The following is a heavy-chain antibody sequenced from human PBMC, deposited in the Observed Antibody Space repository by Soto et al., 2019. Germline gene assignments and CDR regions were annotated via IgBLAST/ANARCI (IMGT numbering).Heavy chain of an antibody. D-gene: IGHD2-15*01. CDR2: INPDNGTT. V-gene: IGHV1-3*01. CDR3: AGGIATGQLDP. CDR1: GYTFTRYT. Sequence: QVQLVQSGAEVKKPGASVKISCKASGYTFTRYTMNWVRQAPGQRLEWMGWINPDNGTTKSSQKFQDRVIITRDTSARTAYMDLSSLRSEDTAVYYCAGGIATGQLDPWGQGTLVTVSS. J-gene: IGHJ5*02.